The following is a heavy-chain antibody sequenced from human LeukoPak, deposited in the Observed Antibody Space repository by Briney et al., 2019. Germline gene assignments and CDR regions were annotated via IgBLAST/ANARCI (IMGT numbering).Heavy chain of an antibody. CDR3: ALNRGQIIRVDY. CDR1: GGTFSSYA. Sequence: VASVKVSCKASGGTFSSYAISWVRQAPGQGLEWMGGIIPIFGTANYAQKFQGRVTITADKSTSTAYMELSSLRSEDTAVYYCALNRGQIIRVDYWGQGTLVTVSS. J-gene: IGHJ4*02. V-gene: IGHV1-69*06. CDR2: IIPIFGTA. D-gene: IGHD3-10*01.